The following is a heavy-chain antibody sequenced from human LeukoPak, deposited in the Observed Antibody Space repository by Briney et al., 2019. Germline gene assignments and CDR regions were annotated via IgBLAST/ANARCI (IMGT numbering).Heavy chain of an antibody. J-gene: IGHJ6*03. CDR1: GWSISQYY. CDR3: LRLPRPSIPPRQFFYYHMDV. D-gene: IGHD1-14*01. CDR2: IFHSGST. Sequence: PSETLSLTCTVSGWSISQYYWRWIRHPPGKGLEWIGYIFHSGSTNYNPSLKSRVTISVDTSKNQFSLKRTSVTAADTAVYYCLRLPRPSIPPRQFFYYHMDVWGKGTTVTVSS. V-gene: IGHV4-59*08.